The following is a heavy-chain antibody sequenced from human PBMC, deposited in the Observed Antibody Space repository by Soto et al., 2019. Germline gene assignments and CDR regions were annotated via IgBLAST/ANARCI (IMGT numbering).Heavy chain of an antibody. CDR2: ISYDGSNK. D-gene: IGHD3-3*01. Sequence: GSLRLSCAASGFTFSSYGMHWVRQAPGKGLEWVAVISYDGSNKYYADSVKGRFTISRDNSKNTLYLQMNSLRAEDTAVYYCAKDLAQLRSLEWVLDYWGQGTLVTVSS. V-gene: IGHV3-30*18. CDR1: GFTFSSYG. CDR3: AKDLAQLRSLEWVLDY. J-gene: IGHJ4*02.